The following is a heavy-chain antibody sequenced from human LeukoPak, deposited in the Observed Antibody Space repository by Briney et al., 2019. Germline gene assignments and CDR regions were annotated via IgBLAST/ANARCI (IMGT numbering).Heavy chain of an antibody. CDR2: ISSGSSYL. V-gene: IGHV3-21*01. CDR3: ATDPAYDYAILADSITPDY. J-gene: IGHJ4*02. D-gene: IGHD3-16*01. Sequence: GGSLRLSCAASGLTFTRYTMNWVRQTPGKGLEWVASISSGSSYLYYADSVRGRFTISRDDAKKSSFLQMNSLTAEDTAIYYCATDPAYDYAILADSITPDYWGQGTLVTVSS. CDR1: GLTFTRYT.